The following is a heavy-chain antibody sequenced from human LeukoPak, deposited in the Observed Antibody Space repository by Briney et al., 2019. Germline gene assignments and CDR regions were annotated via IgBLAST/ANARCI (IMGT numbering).Heavy chain of an antibody. J-gene: IGHJ6*02. CDR2: IKQDGSEK. CDR3: ARDEAAAADYYYYYGMDV. CDR1: GFTFSRNW. D-gene: IGHD6-13*01. V-gene: IGHV3-7*05. Sequence: GGSLRLSCAASGFTFSRNWMSWVRQAPGKGPEWVANIKQDGSEKYYVDSVKGRFTISRDNAKMSLYLQMNSLRAEDTAVYYCARDEAAAADYYYYYGMDVWGQGTTVTVSS.